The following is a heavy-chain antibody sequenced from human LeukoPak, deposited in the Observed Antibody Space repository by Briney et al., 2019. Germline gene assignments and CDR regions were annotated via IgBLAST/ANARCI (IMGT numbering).Heavy chain of an antibody. Sequence: PGGSLRLSCAASGFTFSSYGMHWVRQAPGKGLEWVAVISYDGSNKYCADSVKGRFTISRDNSKNTLYLQMNSLRAEDTAVYYCAKSPTTVTTHFDNWGQGTLVTVSS. CDR1: GFTFSSYG. J-gene: IGHJ4*02. V-gene: IGHV3-30*18. CDR3: AKSPTTVTTHFDN. D-gene: IGHD4-11*01. CDR2: ISYDGSNK.